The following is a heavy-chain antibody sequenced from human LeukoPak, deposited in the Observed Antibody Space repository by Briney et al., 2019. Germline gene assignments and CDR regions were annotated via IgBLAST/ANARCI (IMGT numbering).Heavy chain of an antibody. D-gene: IGHD3-16*01. CDR1: GFTFSNYA. CDR2: ISGTAGNS. Sequence: GGSLRLSCPASGFTFSNYAMTWVRQAPGKGLEWVSIISGTAGNSYYADSWKDRFTISRDNAKNSRSLEMNSLRAEDTAVYYCARDPGRGGKAVMDYWGQGTLVTVSS. V-gene: IGHV3-23*01. J-gene: IGHJ4*02. CDR3: ARDPGRGGKAVMDY.